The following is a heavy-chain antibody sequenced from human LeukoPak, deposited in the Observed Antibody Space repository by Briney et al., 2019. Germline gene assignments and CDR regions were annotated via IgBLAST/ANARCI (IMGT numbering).Heavy chain of an antibody. CDR3: AKPGFYYGSGSQEGPFYGMDV. V-gene: IGHV3-30*18. D-gene: IGHD3-10*01. Sequence: GGSLRLSCAASGFTFFNYDMAWVRQAPGQGLGWVAVISYDGSTKDYADSVKGRFNVSRDNSKNTLYLQMNSLRAEDTAVYYCAKPGFYYGSGSQEGPFYGMDVWGQGTTVTVSS. J-gene: IGHJ6*02. CDR2: ISYDGSTK. CDR1: GFTFFNYD.